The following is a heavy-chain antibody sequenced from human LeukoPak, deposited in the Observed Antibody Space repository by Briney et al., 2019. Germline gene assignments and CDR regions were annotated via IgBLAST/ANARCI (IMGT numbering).Heavy chain of an antibody. Sequence: SGTLSLTCAVSGGSISSSNWWSWVRQPPGKGLEWIGEIYHSGSTNYNPSLKSRVTISVDTSKNQFSLKLSSVTAADTAVYYCARDPDNWNDEPGYWGQGTLVTVSS. D-gene: IGHD1-20*01. CDR3: ARDPDNWNDEPGY. J-gene: IGHJ4*02. CDR1: GGSISSSNW. V-gene: IGHV4-4*02. CDR2: IYHSGST.